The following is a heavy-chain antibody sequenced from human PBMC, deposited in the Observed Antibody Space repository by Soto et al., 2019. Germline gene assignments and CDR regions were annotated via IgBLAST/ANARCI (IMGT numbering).Heavy chain of an antibody. CDR2: ISYDGSNK. CDR1: GFTFSSNG. D-gene: IGHD1-7*01. V-gene: IGHV3-30*18. Sequence: QVQLVESGGGVVQPGRSLRLSCAASGFTFSSNGMHWVRQAPGKGLEWVAVISYDGSNKYYADSVKGRFTISRDNSMNTLYLQMNSLRAEDTAVYYCAKDGRNYVSPPNWIENWGQGTLVTVSS. CDR3: AKDGRNYVSPPNWIEN. J-gene: IGHJ4*02.